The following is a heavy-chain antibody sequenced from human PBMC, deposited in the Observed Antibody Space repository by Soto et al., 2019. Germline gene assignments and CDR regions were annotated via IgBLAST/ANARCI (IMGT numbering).Heavy chain of an antibody. CDR1: GYTFTSYD. Sequence: ASVKVSCKASGYTFTSYDINWVRQAPGQGLEWMGWINPNSGGTNYAQKFQGWVTMTRDTSISTAYMELSRLRSDDTAVYYCARGPPLSGMIVVVNTYYFDYWGQGTLVTVSS. V-gene: IGHV1-2*04. D-gene: IGHD3-22*01. CDR3: ARGPPLSGMIVVVNTYYFDY. CDR2: INPNSGGT. J-gene: IGHJ4*02.